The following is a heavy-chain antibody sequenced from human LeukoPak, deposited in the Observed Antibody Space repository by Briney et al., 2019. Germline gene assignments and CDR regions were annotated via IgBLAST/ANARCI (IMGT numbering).Heavy chain of an antibody. CDR1: GYTFTTHY. J-gene: IGHJ4*02. D-gene: IGHD3-22*01. V-gene: IGHV1-46*01. CDR2: INPSGVTT. Sequence: ASVKVSCKASGYTFTTHYIHWARQAPGRGLEWMGMINPSGVTTNYAQKFQGRVTVTRDMSTSTVYMELSSLRSEDTAVYYCARDLLEGDSSGLIDYWGQGTLVTVSS. CDR3: ARDLLEGDSSGLIDY.